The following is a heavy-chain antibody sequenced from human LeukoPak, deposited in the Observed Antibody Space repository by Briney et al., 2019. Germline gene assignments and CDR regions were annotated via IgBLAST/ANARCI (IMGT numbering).Heavy chain of an antibody. J-gene: IGHJ4*02. CDR3: ARDRGIAAAGDDY. CDR2: IIPIFGTA. V-gene: IGHV1-69*06. CDR1: GGTFSSYA. D-gene: IGHD6-13*01. Sequence: SVKVSCKASGGTFSSYAISWVRQAPGQGLEWMGGIIPIFGTANYAQKFQGRATITADKSTSTAYMELSSLRSEDTAVYYCARDRGIAAAGDDYWGQGTLVTVSS.